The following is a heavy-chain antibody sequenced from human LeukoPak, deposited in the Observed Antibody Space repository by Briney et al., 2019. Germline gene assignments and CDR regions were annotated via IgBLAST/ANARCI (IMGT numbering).Heavy chain of an antibody. J-gene: IGHJ4*02. Sequence: GGSLRLSWAASGFIFRDYAMSWVGQAPGKGRGGVSTISRSGDSTFYADSVKGRFTISRDISKNTLYLQLNSLRAEDTAVFYCARCFFYDSSGHDYPDSWGQGTLVTVSS. D-gene: IGHD3-22*01. CDR3: ARCFFYDSSGHDYPDS. V-gene: IGHV3-23*01. CDR1: GFIFRDYA. CDR2: ISRSGDST.